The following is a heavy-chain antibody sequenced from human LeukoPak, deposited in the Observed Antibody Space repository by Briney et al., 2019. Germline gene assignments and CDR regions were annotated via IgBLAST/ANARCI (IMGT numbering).Heavy chain of an antibody. V-gene: IGHV3-73*01. CDR1: GSTFSVSA. CDR2: IRTRTNRYAT. Sequence: GGSLRLSCAASGSTFSVSAIHWVRQASGKGLEWVGRIRTRTNRYATAYAAAVRGRFTVSRDDSKNTAYLQMSSLKTEDTAVYYCTRLDYGSDYWGQGTQVIASS. D-gene: IGHD3-10*01. J-gene: IGHJ4*02. CDR3: TRLDYGSDY.